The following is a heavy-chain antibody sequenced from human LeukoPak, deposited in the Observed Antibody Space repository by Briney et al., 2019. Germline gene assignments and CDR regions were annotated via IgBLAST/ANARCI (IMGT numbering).Heavy chain of an antibody. J-gene: IGHJ6*03. CDR3: ARDNTAMVGGLFDYYYMDV. CDR1: GFTFSSYA. Sequence: HAGGSLRLSCAASGFTFSSYAMHWVRQAPGKGLEWVAVISYDGSNKYYADSVKGRFTISRDNAKNSLYLQMNSLRAEDTAVYYCARDNTAMVGGLFDYYYMDVWGKGTTVTISS. CDR2: ISYDGSNK. D-gene: IGHD5-18*01. V-gene: IGHV3-30*04.